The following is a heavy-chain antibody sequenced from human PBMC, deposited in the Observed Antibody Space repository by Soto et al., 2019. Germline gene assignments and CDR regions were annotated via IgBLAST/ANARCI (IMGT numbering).Heavy chain of an antibody. CDR1: GGSLRGHY. V-gene: IGHV4-34*01. D-gene: IGHD1-26*01. Sequence: PSETLSLTCAVSGGSLRGHYWSWIRQSPEKGLEWIGEINHSGFTNYNPNLKSRVTISRDASKNQFSLRLSSMTAADSAVYFCARAAVKLGATLFDSWGQGTLVTVSS. CDR2: INHSGFT. CDR3: ARAAVKLGATLFDS. J-gene: IGHJ4*02.